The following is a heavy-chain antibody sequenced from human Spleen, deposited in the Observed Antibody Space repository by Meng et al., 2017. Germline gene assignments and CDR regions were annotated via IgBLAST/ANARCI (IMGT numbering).Heavy chain of an antibody. CDR2: INHSGST. D-gene: IGHD4-11*01. Sequence: QLQQGGPGRVKPSETLSLPCVVSGGFFSDYYWSWLRQPPGKGLEWIGEINHSGSTNYNPSLESRATISVDTSQNNLSLKLSSVTAADSAVYYCARGPTTMAHDFDYWGQGTLVTVSS. J-gene: IGHJ4*02. CDR1: GGFFSDYY. V-gene: IGHV4-34*01. CDR3: ARGPTTMAHDFDY.